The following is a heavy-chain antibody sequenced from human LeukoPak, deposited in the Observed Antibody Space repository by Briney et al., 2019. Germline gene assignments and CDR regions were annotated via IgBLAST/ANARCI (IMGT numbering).Heavy chain of an antibody. CDR3: ARLRVFGVAPFFQTLFSWFDP. CDR1: GGSFSGYY. CDR2: INHSGST. D-gene: IGHD3-3*01. Sequence: PSETLSLTCAVYGGSFSGYYWSWIRQPPGKGLEWIGEINHSGSTNYNPSLKSRVTISVDTSKNQFSLKLSSVTAADTAVYYCARLRVFGVAPFFQTLFSWFDPWGQGTLVTVSS. J-gene: IGHJ5*02. V-gene: IGHV4-34*01.